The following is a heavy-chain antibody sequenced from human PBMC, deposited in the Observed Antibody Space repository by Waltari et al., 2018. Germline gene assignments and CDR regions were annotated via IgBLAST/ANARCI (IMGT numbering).Heavy chain of an antibody. J-gene: IGHJ4*02. CDR1: GYSISSGYY. V-gene: IGHV4-38-2*01. Sequence: QVQLQESGPGLVKPSGTLSLTCAVSGYSISSGYYWGWIRQPPGKGLGWIGSISHSGSTYYNPSLKSRVTISVDTSKNQFSLKLSSVTAADTAVYYCASLCSGGSCYSMPDYWGQGTLVTVSS. CDR3: ASLCSGGSCYSMPDY. D-gene: IGHD2-15*01. CDR2: ISHSGST.